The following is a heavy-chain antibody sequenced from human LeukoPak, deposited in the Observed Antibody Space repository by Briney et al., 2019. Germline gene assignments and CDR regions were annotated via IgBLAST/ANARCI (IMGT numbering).Heavy chain of an antibody. V-gene: IGHV3-23*01. J-gene: IGHJ4*02. CDR3: VSVVASAGSYHLYLSYFDY. CDR2: ISGSGGST. Sequence: GGSLRLSCAASGFTFSSYAMSWVRQAPGKGLEWVSAISGSGGSTYYADSVKGRFTISRDNSKNTLYLQMNSLRAEDTAVYYCVSVVASAGSYHLYLSYFDYWGQGTLVTVSS. D-gene: IGHD3-10*01. CDR1: GFTFSSYA.